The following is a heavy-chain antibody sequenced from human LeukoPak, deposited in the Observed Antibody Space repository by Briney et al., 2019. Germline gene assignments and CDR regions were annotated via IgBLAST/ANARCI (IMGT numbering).Heavy chain of an antibody. J-gene: IGHJ4*02. V-gene: IGHV3-7*01. CDR3: ARGGGWELPIDY. CDR1: GFTFSSYW. D-gene: IGHD1-26*01. CDR2: IKQDGSEK. Sequence: PGGSLRLSCAVSGFTFSSYWMSWVRQAPGKGLEWVANIKQDGSEKYYVDSVKGRFTISRDNAKNSLYLQMNSLRAEDTAVYYCARGGGWELPIDYWGQGTLVTVSS.